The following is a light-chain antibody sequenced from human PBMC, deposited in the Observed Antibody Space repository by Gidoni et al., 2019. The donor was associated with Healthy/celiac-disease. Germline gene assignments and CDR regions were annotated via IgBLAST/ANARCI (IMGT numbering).Light chain of an antibody. V-gene: IGKV3-15*01. J-gene: IGKJ5*01. CDR2: GAS. CDR1: QSVSSN. Sequence: EIVMTQSPATLSVSPGARATLSCRASQSVSSNLAWYQQKPGQAPRLLIYGASTRATGIPARFSGSGSGTEFTLTISSLQSADFAVYYCQQYNNWPITFGQGTRLEIK. CDR3: QQYNNWPIT.